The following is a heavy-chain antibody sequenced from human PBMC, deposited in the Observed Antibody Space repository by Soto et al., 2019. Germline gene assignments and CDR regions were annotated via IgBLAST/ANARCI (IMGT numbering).Heavy chain of an antibody. J-gene: IGHJ4*02. Sequence: KASETLSLTXTVSGGSISSGGSFWTWIRQHPGKGLEWIGYIYYSGTTYYNPSLKSRVTMSVDTSKNHFSLRLTSVTAADTALYYCARATSAQSLGLDCWGQGTLVTVSS. CDR3: ARATSAQSLGLDC. CDR2: IYYSGTT. CDR1: GGSISSGGSF. V-gene: IGHV4-31*02. D-gene: IGHD3-16*02.